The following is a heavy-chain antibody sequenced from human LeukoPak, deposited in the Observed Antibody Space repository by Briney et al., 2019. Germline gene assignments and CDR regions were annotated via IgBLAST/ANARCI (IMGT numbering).Heavy chain of an antibody. Sequence: GGSLRLSCAASGFTFSSYSMNWVRQAPGKGLEWVSSISSSSSYIYYADSVKGRFTISRDNAKNSLYLQMNSLRAEDTAVYYCARAISRDRYCSSTSCYYYYMDVWGIGTTVTVSS. J-gene: IGHJ6*03. V-gene: IGHV3-21*01. CDR2: ISSSSSYI. CDR3: ARAISRDRYCSSTSCYYYYMDV. CDR1: GFTFSSYS. D-gene: IGHD2-2*01.